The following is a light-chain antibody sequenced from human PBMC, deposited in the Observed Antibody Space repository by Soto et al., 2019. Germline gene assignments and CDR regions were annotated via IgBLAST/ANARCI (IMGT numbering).Light chain of an antibody. CDR1: NSDVGSYNL. CDR2: EVT. CDR3: FSYAGDSVYV. V-gene: IGLV2-23*02. J-gene: IGLJ1*01. Sequence: QSVLTQPASVSGSPRQSITISCNGTNSDVGSYNLVSWFQQHPGKAPKLVIYEVTKRPSGVSDRFSGSKSGNTASLTISGLQAEDEADYYCFSYAGDSVYVFGTGTKVTAL.